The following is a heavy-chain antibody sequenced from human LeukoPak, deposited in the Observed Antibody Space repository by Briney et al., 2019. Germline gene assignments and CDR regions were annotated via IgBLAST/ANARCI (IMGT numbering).Heavy chain of an antibody. Sequence: SETLSLTCTVSGYSISSGFYWGWIRQPPGKGLEWIGSMYHSGSTYYNPSLKSRVTISVDTSKKQFSLKLSSVTAADTAVYYCARAPKALRYCSGGSCYLNWFDPWGQGTLVTVSS. V-gene: IGHV4-38-2*02. J-gene: IGHJ5*02. CDR1: GYSISSGFY. CDR2: MYHSGST. D-gene: IGHD2-15*01. CDR3: ARAPKALRYCSGGSCYLNWFDP.